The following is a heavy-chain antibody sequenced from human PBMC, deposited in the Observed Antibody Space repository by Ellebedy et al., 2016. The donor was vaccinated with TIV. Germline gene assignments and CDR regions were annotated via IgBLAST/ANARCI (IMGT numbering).Heavy chain of an antibody. CDR2: INSNSGGT. CDR1: GYTFTGYF. J-gene: IGHJ5*02. D-gene: IGHD6-6*01. Sequence: ASVKVSCKASGYTFTGYFVHWVRQAPGQGLEWMGWINSNSGGTNYEQEFQGRVSMTRDTSISTAYMELSSLKFDDTAIYYCARTRGSSSVELDPWGQGTLVTVSS. V-gene: IGHV1-2*02. CDR3: ARTRGSSSVELDP.